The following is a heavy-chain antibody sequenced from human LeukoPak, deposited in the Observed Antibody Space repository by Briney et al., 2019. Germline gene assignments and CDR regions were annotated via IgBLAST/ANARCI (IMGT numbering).Heavy chain of an antibody. CDR3: ARAPYITMVRGVIPIAFDY. V-gene: IGHV1-2*02. CDR2: INPNSGGT. CDR1: GYTFTGYY. Sequence: ASVKVSCKASGYTFTGYYMHWVRQAPGQGLEWMGWINPNSGGTNYAQKFQGRATMTRDTSISTAYMELSRLRSDDTAVYYCARAPYITMVRGVIPIAFDYWGQGTLVTVSS. D-gene: IGHD3-10*01. J-gene: IGHJ4*02.